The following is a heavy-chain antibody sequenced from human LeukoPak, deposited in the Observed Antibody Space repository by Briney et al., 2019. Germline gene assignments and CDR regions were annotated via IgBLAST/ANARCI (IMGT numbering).Heavy chain of an antibody. D-gene: IGHD3-22*01. Sequence: GGSLRLSCAASGFTFSSYEMNWVRQAPGKGLEWVSYISSSGSTIYYADSVKGRFTISRDNAKNSLYLQMNSLRAEDTAVYYCAGSLFPYYDIFYWGQGTMVTVSS. V-gene: IGHV3-48*03. J-gene: IGHJ3*01. CDR2: ISSSGSTI. CDR1: GFTFSSYE. CDR3: AGSLFPYYDIFY.